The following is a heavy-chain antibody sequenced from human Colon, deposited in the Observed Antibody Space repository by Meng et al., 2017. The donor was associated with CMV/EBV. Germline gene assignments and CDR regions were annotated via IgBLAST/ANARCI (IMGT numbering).Heavy chain of an antibody. CDR3: ESLFWSDYYSRD. V-gene: IGHV1-69*05. CDR1: GDTFNNIG. CDR2: IIPFIGPS. Sequence: CKAAGDTFNNIGVRWVRQGHGQGREGVGAIIPFIGPSKYAQKVRGRVSMNTDESTKTGDMELIKLTFADADVYYCESLFWSDYYSRDWGQGTLVTVSS. D-gene: IGHD3-3*01. J-gene: IGHJ4*02.